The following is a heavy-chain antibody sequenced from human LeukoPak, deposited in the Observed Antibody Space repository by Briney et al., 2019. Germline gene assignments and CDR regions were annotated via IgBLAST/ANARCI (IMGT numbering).Heavy chain of an antibody. D-gene: IGHD2-2*01. CDR1: GGTFSSYT. J-gene: IGHJ5*02. CDR3: ARGGGQYCSSTSCSNWFDP. Sequence: SVKVSCKASGGTFSSYTISWVRQAPGQGLEWMGGIIPILGIANYARKFQGRVTITADKSTSTAYMELSSLRSEDTAVYYCARGGGQYCSSTSCSNWFDPWGQGTLVTVSS. CDR2: IIPILGIA. V-gene: IGHV1-69*02.